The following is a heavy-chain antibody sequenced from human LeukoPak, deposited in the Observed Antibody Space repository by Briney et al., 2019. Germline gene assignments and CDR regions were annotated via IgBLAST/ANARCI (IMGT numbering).Heavy chain of an antibody. D-gene: IGHD3-3*01. J-gene: IGHJ3*02. CDR3: ARDPLSITIFGVVTLDAFDI. CDR2: IYYSGST. CDR1: GGSISSYY. Sequence: SETLSLTCTVSGGSISSYYWSWIRQPPGKGLEWIGYIYYSGSTNYNPSLKSRVTISVDTSKNQFSLKLSSVTAADTAVYYCARDPLSITIFGVVTLDAFDIWGQGTMVTVSS. V-gene: IGHV4-59*12.